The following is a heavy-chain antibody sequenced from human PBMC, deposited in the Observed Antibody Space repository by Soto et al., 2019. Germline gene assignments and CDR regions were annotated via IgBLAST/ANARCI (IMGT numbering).Heavy chain of an antibody. CDR2: VSHDGRNT. D-gene: IGHD6-19*01. V-gene: IGHV3-30*18. CDR1: GFTFSDYA. CDR3: AKGGRQWLVTSDFNY. J-gene: IGHJ4*02. Sequence: VQLVESGGGVVQPGRSLRLSCAASGFTFSDYAMHWVRQAPGKGLEWVAVVSHDGRNTHYADSVKGRFTISRDSSKNTISLEMTSLRAEDAAVYYWAKGGRQWLVTSDFNYWGQGALVTVSS.